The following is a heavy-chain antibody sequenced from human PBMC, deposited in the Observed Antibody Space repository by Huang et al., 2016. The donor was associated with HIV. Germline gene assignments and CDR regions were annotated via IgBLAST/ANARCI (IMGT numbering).Heavy chain of an antibody. CDR3: ARQVDGFRSHFDF. CDR1: GYGFSSYW. CDR2: IYPVDSET. Sequence: EVLLVQSGAELKEPGESLKISCKASGYGFSSYWIGWVRQTPGKGLEWMGIIYPVDSETTYSPSCDGQVTISADKSTRTAYLQWESLKAPDTAIYFCARQVDGFRSHFDFWGQGTLVSVSS. V-gene: IGHV5-51*01. J-gene: IGHJ4*02. D-gene: IGHD5-18*01.